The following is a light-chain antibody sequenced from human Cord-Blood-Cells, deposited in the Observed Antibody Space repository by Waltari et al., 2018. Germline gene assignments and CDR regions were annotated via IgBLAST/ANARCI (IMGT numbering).Light chain of an antibody. CDR2: DAS. J-gene: IGLJ3*02. Sequence: QSALTQPRSVSGSPGQSVTISCPGTSSDVGGSNYVSWYQQPPGKAPKLVIYDASKRPSGVPDRFSGSKSGNTASLTISGLQAEDEADYYCCSYAGSYTWVFGGGTKLTVL. CDR1: SSDVGGSNY. V-gene: IGLV2-11*01. CDR3: CSYAGSYTWV.